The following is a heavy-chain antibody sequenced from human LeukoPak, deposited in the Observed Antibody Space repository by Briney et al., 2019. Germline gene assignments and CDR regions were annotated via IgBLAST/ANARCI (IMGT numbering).Heavy chain of an antibody. Sequence: SETLSLTCTVSGGSISSGGYYWSWIRQHPGKGLEWIGYIYYSGSTYYNPSLKSRVTISVDTSKNQFSLKLSSVTAADTAVYYCARVAYEYSGYEFDYWGQGTLVTVSS. CDR1: GGSISSGGYY. CDR2: IYYSGST. V-gene: IGHV4-30-4*08. D-gene: IGHD5-12*01. CDR3: ARVAYEYSGYEFDY. J-gene: IGHJ4*02.